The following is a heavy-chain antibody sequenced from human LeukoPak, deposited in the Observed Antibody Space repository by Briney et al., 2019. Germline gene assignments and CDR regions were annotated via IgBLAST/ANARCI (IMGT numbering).Heavy chain of an antibody. CDR3: ASNLWSGYEHVIDY. D-gene: IGHD3-3*01. Sequence: PSETLSLTCAVYGGSFSGYYWSWIRQPPGKGLEWIGYIYYSGSTNYNPSLKSRVTISVDTSKNQFSLKLSSVTAADTAVYYCASNLWSGYEHVIDYWGQGTLVTVSS. J-gene: IGHJ4*02. CDR2: IYYSGST. V-gene: IGHV4-59*08. CDR1: GGSFSGYY.